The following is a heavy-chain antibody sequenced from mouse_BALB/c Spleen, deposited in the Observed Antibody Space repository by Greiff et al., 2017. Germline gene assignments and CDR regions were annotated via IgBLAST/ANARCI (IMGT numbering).Heavy chain of an antibody. CDR1: GFSLTSYG. CDR2: IWAGGST. Sequence: VKLVESGPGLVAPSQSLSITCTVPGFSLTSYGVHWVRQPPGKGLEWLGVIWAGGSTNYNSALMSRLSISKDNSKSQVFLKMNSLQTDDTAMYYCARDLQLGAYYFDYWGQGTTLTVSS. V-gene: IGHV2-9*02. J-gene: IGHJ2*01. CDR3: ARDLQLGAYYFDY. D-gene: IGHD4-1*02.